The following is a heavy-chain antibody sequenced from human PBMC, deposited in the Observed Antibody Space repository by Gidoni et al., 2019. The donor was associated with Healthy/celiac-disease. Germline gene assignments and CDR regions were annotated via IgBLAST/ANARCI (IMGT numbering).Heavy chain of an antibody. J-gene: IGHJ6*03. CDR3: ARHPITPNCSSTSCYYYYYMDV. Sequence: PSETLSLTCTVSGGSISSYYWSWIRQPPGKGLEWIGYIYYSGSTNYNPSLKSRVTISVDTSKNQFSLKLSSVTAADTAVYYCARHPITPNCSSTSCYYYYYMDVWGKGTTVTVSS. CDR1: GGSISSYY. V-gene: IGHV4-59*08. D-gene: IGHD2-2*01. CDR2: IYYSGST.